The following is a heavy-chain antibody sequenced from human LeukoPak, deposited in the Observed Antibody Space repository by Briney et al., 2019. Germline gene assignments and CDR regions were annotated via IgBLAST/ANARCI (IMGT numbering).Heavy chain of an antibody. D-gene: IGHD3-22*01. CDR1: GGSVSAYY. Sequence: SETLSLTCGVSGGSVSAYYWTWIRQPPGKGLEWIGEISHRGGTNYNPSLKSRVAISLDTSKNQFSLNLSSVTAADTAVYYCARVGDTSSYYYYLDDWGQGTQVTVSS. CDR3: ARVGDTSSYYYYLDD. V-gene: IGHV4-34*01. CDR2: ISHRGGT. J-gene: IGHJ4*02.